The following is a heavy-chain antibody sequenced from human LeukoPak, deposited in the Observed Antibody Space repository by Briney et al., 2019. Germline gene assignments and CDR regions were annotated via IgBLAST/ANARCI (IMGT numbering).Heavy chain of an antibody. CDR1: GHTFTSYG. D-gene: IGHD3-22*01. Sequence: ASVKVSCEASGHTFTSYGISWVRQAPGQGREWMGWISAYNGNTNYAQKLQGRVTMTTDTSTSTAYMELRSLRSDDTAVYYCAREPDYYDSSGPPEDYWGQGTLVTVSS. CDR2: ISAYNGNT. CDR3: AREPDYYDSSGPPEDY. V-gene: IGHV1-18*01. J-gene: IGHJ4*02.